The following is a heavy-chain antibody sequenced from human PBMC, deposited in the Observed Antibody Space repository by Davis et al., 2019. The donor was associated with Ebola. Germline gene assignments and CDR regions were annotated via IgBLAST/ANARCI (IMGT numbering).Heavy chain of an antibody. CDR3: ARGRTGSDHPRLDS. J-gene: IGHJ5*02. CDR1: GGSISSSSYY. D-gene: IGHD7-27*01. CDR2: IYYSGST. V-gene: IGHV4-39*07. Sequence: SETLSLTCTVSGGSISSSSYYWGWIRQPPGKGLEWIGSIYYSGSTNHNPSLKSRVTISSDMSKNQFSLKLSSVTAADTAVYFCARGRTGSDHPRLDSWGQGTLVTVSS.